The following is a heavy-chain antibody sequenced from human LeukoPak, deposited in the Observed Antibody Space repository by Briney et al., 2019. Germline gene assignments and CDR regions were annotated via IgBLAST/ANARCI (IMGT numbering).Heavy chain of an antibody. Sequence: GGTLRLSCAASGFTFRSYGMTWVRQAPGKGLEWVSAISGSGDSTYYADSVKGRFTISRDNSRNTLYLQMNSLRAGDTAVYYCAKSFRSTSLDYWGQGTLVTVSS. J-gene: IGHJ4*02. V-gene: IGHV3-23*01. CDR3: AKSFRSTSLDY. CDR1: GFTFRSYG. CDR2: ISGSGDST. D-gene: IGHD2-2*01.